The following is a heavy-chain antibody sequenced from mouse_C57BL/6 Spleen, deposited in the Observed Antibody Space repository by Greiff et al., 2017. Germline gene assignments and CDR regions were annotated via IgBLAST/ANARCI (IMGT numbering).Heavy chain of an antibody. J-gene: IGHJ4*01. CDR1: GYTFTDYY. V-gene: IGHV1-26*01. Sequence: VQLQQSGPELVKPGASVKISCKASGYTFTDYYMNWVKQSHGKSLEWIGDINPNNGGTSYNQKFKGKATLTVDKSSSTAYMELRSLTSEDSAVYYCASITTVVAEGYAMDYWGQGTSVTVSS. CDR3: ASITTVVAEGYAMDY. CDR2: INPNNGGT. D-gene: IGHD1-1*01.